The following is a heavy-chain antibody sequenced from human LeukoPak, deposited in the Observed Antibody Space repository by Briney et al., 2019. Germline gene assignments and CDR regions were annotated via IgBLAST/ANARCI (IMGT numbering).Heavy chain of an antibody. CDR1: GFTVSSNY. J-gene: IGHJ6*03. CDR3: ARGPDIVVVPAAISYYMDV. V-gene: IGHV3-53*05. CDR2: IYSGGST. Sequence: PGGSLRLSCAASGFTVSSNYMSWVRQAPGKGLEWVSVIYSGGSTYYADSVKGRFTISRDNAKNSLYLQMNSLRAEDTAVYYCARGPDIVVVPAAISYYMDVWGKGTTVTVSS. D-gene: IGHD2-2*01.